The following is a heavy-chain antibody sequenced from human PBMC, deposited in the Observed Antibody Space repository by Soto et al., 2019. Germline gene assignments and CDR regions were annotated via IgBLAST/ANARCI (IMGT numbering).Heavy chain of an antibody. CDR2: IYYSGST. V-gene: IGHV4-59*08. Sequence: SETLSLTCTVSGGSISSYYWSWIRQPPGKGLEWIGYIYYSGSTNYNPSLKSRVTISVDTSKNQFSLKLSSVTAADTAVYYCARRSAMAGKLGYCSGGSCSNWFDPWGQGTLVTVSS. CDR1: GGSISSYY. J-gene: IGHJ5*02. D-gene: IGHD2-15*01. CDR3: ARRSAMAGKLGYCSGGSCSNWFDP.